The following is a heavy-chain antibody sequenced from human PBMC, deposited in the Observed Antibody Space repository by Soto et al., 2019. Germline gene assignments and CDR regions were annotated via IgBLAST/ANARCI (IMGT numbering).Heavy chain of an antibody. CDR1: GFTISSYA. CDR3: ATDRRIAVAGECGLD. D-gene: IGHD6-19*01. CDR2: ISGSGGST. V-gene: IGHV3-23*01. Sequence: ELQLLESGGGLVQPGGSLRLSCAASGFTISSYAMNWVRQAPGQGLELVSAISGSGGSTYHADSVKGGFTISNDNSKNMQYLQKNSLGAEDTAVNYDATDRRIAVAGECGLDWGQGTQVTVSS. J-gene: IGHJ4*02.